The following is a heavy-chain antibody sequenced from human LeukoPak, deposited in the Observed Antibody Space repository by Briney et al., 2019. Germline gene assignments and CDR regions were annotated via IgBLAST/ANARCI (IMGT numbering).Heavy chain of an antibody. V-gene: IGHV3-66*01. CDR1: GFTFSSYA. D-gene: IGHD3-16*01. CDR2: IYSGGST. Sequence: PGGSLRLSCAASGFTFSSYAMSWVRQAPGKGLEWVSVIYSGGSTYYADSVKGRFTISRDNSKNTLYLQLNSLRAEDTAVYFCLYGGYFQHWGQGTLVTVSS. J-gene: IGHJ1*01. CDR3: LYGGYFQH.